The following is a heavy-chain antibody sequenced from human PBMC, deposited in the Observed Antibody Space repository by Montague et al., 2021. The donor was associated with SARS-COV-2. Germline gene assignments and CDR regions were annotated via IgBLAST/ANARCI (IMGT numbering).Heavy chain of an antibody. CDR2: TSGSSDNT. CDR1: GFSFSNYA. J-gene: IGHJ4*02. Sequence: SLRLSCAASGFSFSNYAMNWVSTSGSSDNTFYADSVKGRFTISRDNSLNTLYLQMDSLRAEDTAVYYCANSPYGGKDYWGQGTLVTASS. D-gene: IGHD4-23*01. CDR3: ANSPYGGKDY. V-gene: IGHV3-23*01.